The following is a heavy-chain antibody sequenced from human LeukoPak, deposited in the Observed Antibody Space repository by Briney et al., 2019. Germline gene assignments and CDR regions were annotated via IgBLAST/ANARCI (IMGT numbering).Heavy chain of an antibody. Sequence: ASVKVSCKASGYTFTGYYMHWVRQVPGQGLEWMGWINPNNGGTYFAQKFQGRVTVTRDTSISTAYMELSRLRSDDTAVYYCATRGYSYGHDPYFDYWGQGTLVTVSS. CDR1: GYTFTGYY. CDR3: ATRGYSYGHDPYFDY. V-gene: IGHV1-2*02. J-gene: IGHJ4*02. CDR2: INPNNGGT. D-gene: IGHD5-18*01.